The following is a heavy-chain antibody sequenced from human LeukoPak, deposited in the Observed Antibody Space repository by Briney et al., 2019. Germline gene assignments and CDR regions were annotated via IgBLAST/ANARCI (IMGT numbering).Heavy chain of an antibody. CDR3: TTDRGSIVVVVAATPTPEFDY. Sequence: PGGSLRLSCAASGFTFSNAWMSWVRQAPGKGLEGVGRIKSKTDGGKTDYAAPAKGRFTISRDDSKHTLYLQMNSLKTEDTAVYYCTTDRGSIVVVVAATPTPEFDYWGQGTLVTVSS. D-gene: IGHD2-15*01. V-gene: IGHV3-15*01. J-gene: IGHJ4*02. CDR1: GFTFSNAW. CDR2: IKSKTDGGKT.